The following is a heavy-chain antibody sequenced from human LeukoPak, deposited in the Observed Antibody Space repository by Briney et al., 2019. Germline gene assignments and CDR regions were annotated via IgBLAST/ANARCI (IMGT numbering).Heavy chain of an antibody. D-gene: IGHD1-26*01. V-gene: IGHV3-30-3*01. CDR3: ARVGGVGATREGAFDY. CDR1: GFTFSSYA. J-gene: IGHJ4*02. Sequence: GGSLRLSCAASGFTFSSYAMSWVRQAPGKGLEWVAVISYDGSNKYYADSVKGRFTISRDNSKNTLYLQMNSLRAEDTAVYYCARVGGVGATREGAFDYWGQGTLVTVSS. CDR2: ISYDGSNK.